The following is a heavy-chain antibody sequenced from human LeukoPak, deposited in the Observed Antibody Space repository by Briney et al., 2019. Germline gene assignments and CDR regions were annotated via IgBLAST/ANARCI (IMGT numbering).Heavy chain of an antibody. J-gene: IGHJ4*02. CDR1: GGSFSGYY. CDR2: INHSGST. CDR3: ARGRVLFDY. Sequence: PSETLSLTCAVYGGSFSGYYWSWIRQPPGKGLEWIGEINHSGSTNYNPSLKSRVTISVDTSKNQFSLRMSSVTAADTAMYYCARGRVLFDYWGQGTLVTVSS. V-gene: IGHV4-34*01.